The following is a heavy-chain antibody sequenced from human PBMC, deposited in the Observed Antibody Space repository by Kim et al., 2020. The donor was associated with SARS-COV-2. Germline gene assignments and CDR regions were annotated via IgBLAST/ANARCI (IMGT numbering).Heavy chain of an antibody. Sequence: GSTYDNPFLESRVTISVDTSKNQVYLNLTSVTAADTAVYYCARLAGDWYDPWGQGILVTVSS. V-gene: IGHV4-39*01. CDR2: GST. CDR3: ARLAGDWYDP. J-gene: IGHJ5*02. D-gene: IGHD3-10*01.